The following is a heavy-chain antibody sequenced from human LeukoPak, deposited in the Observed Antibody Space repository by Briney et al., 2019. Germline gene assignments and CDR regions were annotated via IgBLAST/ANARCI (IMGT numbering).Heavy chain of an antibody. CDR3: AREGGSPIYYYYMDV. J-gene: IGHJ6*03. CDR1: GGSISSGSYY. CDR2: IYISGST. D-gene: IGHD1-26*01. Sequence: SETLSLTCTVSGGSISSGSYYWSWIRQPAGKGLEWIGRIYISGSTNYNPSLKSRVTISVDTSKNQFSLKLSSVTAADTAVYYCAREGGSPIYYYYMDVWGKGTTVTVSS. V-gene: IGHV4-61*02.